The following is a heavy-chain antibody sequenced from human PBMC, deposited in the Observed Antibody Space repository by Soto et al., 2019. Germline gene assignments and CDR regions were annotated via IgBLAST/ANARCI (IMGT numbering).Heavy chain of an antibody. CDR1: AYSFTTYV. CDR3: AREGISVTTSAYNWFDP. J-gene: IGHJ5*02. Sequence: QVQLVQSGAEVKKPGASVKVSCKASAYSFTTYVIHWVRQAPGQRLEWMGWIHTGNGNTKFSQNFQGRVTITSDTSATTAYMELSSLRSEDTAVYYCAREGISVTTSAYNWFDPWGQGTLVTVSS. V-gene: IGHV1-3*04. D-gene: IGHD4-4*01. CDR2: IHTGNGNT.